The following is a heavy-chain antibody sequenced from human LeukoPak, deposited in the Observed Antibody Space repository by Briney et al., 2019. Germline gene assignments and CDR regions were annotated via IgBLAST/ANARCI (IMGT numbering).Heavy chain of an antibody. V-gene: IGHV3-7*01. Sequence: PGGSLRLSCAASGFTFSSYWMSWVRQAPGKGLEWVANINQDGSQKNDVDSLEGRSTVSRDNAKNSLYLQMNGLRAEDTAVYYCVRESRSSSDSRWGQGTLVTVSS. CDR1: GFTFSSYW. D-gene: IGHD2-2*01. CDR2: INQDGSQK. J-gene: IGHJ4*02. CDR3: VRESRSSSDSR.